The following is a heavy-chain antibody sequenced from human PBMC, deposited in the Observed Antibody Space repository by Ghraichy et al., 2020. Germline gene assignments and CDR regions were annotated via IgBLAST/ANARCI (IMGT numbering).Heavy chain of an antibody. D-gene: IGHD2-8*01. CDR3: ARTNFNYHDY. J-gene: IGHJ4*02. Sequence: LSLTCAASGFTFSGYWMHWVRQAPGKGLVWVSRINSGGSSTNYADSVKGRFTISRDNAKNTLYLQMNSLRAEDTAVYYCARTNFNYHDYWGQGTLVTVSS. V-gene: IGHV3-74*01. CDR1: GFTFSGYW. CDR2: INSGGSST.